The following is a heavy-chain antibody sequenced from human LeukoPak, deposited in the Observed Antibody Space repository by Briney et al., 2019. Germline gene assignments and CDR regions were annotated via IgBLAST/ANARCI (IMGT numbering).Heavy chain of an antibody. V-gene: IGHV3-30*02. J-gene: IGHJ6*03. Sequence: GGSLRLSCAASGFTFSSYGMHWVRQAPGKGLEWVAFIRYDGSNKYYADSVKGRFTISRDNSKNTLYLQMNSLRAEDTAVYYCAKVLSYSSSSYYMDVWGKGATVTVSS. CDR1: GFTFSSYG. D-gene: IGHD6-6*01. CDR3: AKVLSYSSSSYYMDV. CDR2: IRYDGSNK.